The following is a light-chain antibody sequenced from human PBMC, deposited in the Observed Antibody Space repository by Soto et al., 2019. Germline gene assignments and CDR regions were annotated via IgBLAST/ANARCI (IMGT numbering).Light chain of an antibody. CDR1: QSVSSSS. V-gene: IGKV3-20*01. CDR2: GAS. CDR3: QQYGSSPRT. J-gene: IGKJ1*01. Sequence: VLSKSRGTLSLSTGENATLSCRASQSVSSSSLAWYQQRPGQAPRLLIYGASSRATGIPDRFSGSGSGTDFTLTSSRLEPEYFAVYYCQQYGSSPRTFGQGTKVDIK.